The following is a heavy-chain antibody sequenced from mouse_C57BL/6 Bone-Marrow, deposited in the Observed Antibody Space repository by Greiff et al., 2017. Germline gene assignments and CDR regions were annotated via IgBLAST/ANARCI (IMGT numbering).Heavy chain of an antibody. CDR3: ARGGATGRTWFAY. CDR1: GFTFSDYG. V-gene: IGHV5-15*01. J-gene: IGHJ3*01. CDR2: ISNWEYSI. Sequence: EVKVVESGGGLVQPGGSLKLSCAASGFTFSDYGMAWVRQAPRKGPEWVEFISNWEYSIYYADTVTGRFTISRENAKNTLYLEMSSLRSEDTAMYYCARGGATGRTWFAYWGQGTLVTVSA. D-gene: IGHD4-1*01.